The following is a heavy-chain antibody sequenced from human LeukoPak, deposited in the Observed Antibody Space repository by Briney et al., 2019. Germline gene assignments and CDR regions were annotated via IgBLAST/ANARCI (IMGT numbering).Heavy chain of an antibody. CDR1: VYGFIDFY. D-gene: IGHD5/OR15-5a*01. CDR2: INPHSGAT. Sequence: GASVTVSCKASVYGFIDFYFNGVRQAPGQGLEWMGWINPHSGATNYAQSFQGRVSMDASIVTAYMELSRLTSDDTAVYYCATSSSVTHTRDPWGQGTLVTVSS. V-gene: IGHV1-2*02. J-gene: IGHJ5*02. CDR3: ATSSSVTHTRDP.